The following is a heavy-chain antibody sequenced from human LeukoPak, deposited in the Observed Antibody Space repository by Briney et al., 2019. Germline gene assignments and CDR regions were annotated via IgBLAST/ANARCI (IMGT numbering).Heavy chain of an antibody. V-gene: IGHV4-39*01. Sequence: SETLSLTCTVSGGSISSSSYYWGWIRQPPGKGLEWIGSIYYSGSTYYSPSLKSRVTISVDTSKNQFSLKLSSVTAADTAVCYCARSMIVVVPDYWGQGTLVTVSS. CDR1: GGSISSSSYY. CDR3: ARSMIVVVPDY. J-gene: IGHJ4*02. D-gene: IGHD3-22*01. CDR2: IYYSGST.